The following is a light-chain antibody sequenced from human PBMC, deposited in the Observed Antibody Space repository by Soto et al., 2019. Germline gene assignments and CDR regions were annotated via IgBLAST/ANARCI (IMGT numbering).Light chain of an antibody. CDR3: SSYTSSSTYV. CDR1: SSDVGSYNR. J-gene: IGLJ1*01. Sequence: QSVLTQPPSVSGSPGQSVTISCTGTSSDVGSYNRVSWYQQSPGTAPKLMIYEVSNRPSGVPDRFSGSKSGNTASLTISGLQAEDEAEYYCSSYTSSSTYVFRTGTKVTVL. V-gene: IGLV2-18*02. CDR2: EVS.